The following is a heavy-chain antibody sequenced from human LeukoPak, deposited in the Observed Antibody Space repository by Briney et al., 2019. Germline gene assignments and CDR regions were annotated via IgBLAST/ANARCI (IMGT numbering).Heavy chain of an antibody. V-gene: IGHV1-2*02. D-gene: IGHD3-10*01. Sequence: GASVKVSCKASGYTFTGYYMHWVRQAPGQGLEWMGWINPNSGGTNYAQKFQGRVTMTRDTSISTAYMELSRLRSDDTAVYYCARGAMVRGVIIWGDYFDYWGQGTPVTVSS. CDR1: GYTFTGYY. CDR3: ARGAMVRGVIIWGDYFDY. J-gene: IGHJ4*02. CDR2: INPNSGGT.